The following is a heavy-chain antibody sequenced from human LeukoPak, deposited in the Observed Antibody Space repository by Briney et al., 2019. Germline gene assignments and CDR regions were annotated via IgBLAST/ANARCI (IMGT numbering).Heavy chain of an antibody. D-gene: IGHD1-26*01. Sequence: SETLSLTCAVSGGSISSSGYYWAWIRQPPGKGLQWIGSIYYSGSTYYSPSLKSRVTMSVDTSKNHFSLKLSSVTAADTAIYYCARASGRYYEDFDHWGQGTLVTVSS. J-gene: IGHJ4*02. V-gene: IGHV4-39*02. CDR2: IYYSGST. CDR1: GGSISSSGYY. CDR3: ARASGRYYEDFDH.